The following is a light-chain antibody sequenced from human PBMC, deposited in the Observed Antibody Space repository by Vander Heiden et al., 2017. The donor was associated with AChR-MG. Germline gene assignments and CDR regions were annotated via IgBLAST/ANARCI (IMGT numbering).Light chain of an antibody. CDR1: QSVGYD. CDR3: HQDNKWPFS. CDR2: GAS. J-gene: IGKJ3*01. V-gene: IGKV3-15*01. Sequence: VMTQSPGTLSVSPGERVTLSCWASQSVGYDVAWYQQKPGQAPRLLMYGASTRANGFPARFSGSGSGTNFALTISSLQSEDFALYFCHQDNKWPFSFGRGTKVDIK.